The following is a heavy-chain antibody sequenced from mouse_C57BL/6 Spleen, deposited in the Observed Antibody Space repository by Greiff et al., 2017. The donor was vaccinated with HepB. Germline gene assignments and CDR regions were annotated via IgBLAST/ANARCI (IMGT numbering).Heavy chain of an antibody. CDR1: GYAFSSSW. Sequence: QVQLQQSGPELVKPGASVKISCKASGYAFSSSWMNWVKQRPGKGLEWIGRIYPGDGDTNYNRKFKGKATLTADKSSSTAYMQLSSLTSEDSAVYFCARNDGTSDGDYWGQGTTLTVSS. CDR3: ARNDGTSDGDY. J-gene: IGHJ2*01. V-gene: IGHV1-82*01. D-gene: IGHD1-1*01. CDR2: IYPGDGDT.